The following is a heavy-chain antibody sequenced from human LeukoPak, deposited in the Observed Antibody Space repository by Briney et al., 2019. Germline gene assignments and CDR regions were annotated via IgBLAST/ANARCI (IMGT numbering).Heavy chain of an antibody. Sequence: GGSLRLSCAASGFTFSSYGMHWVRQAPGKELEWVAVISYDGSNKYYADSVKGRFTISRDNAKNSLYLQMNSLRAEDTAVYYCARDGRYSSGWYNDYWGQGTLVTVSS. D-gene: IGHD6-19*01. V-gene: IGHV3-30*03. J-gene: IGHJ4*02. CDR1: GFTFSSYG. CDR3: ARDGRYSSGWYNDY. CDR2: ISYDGSNK.